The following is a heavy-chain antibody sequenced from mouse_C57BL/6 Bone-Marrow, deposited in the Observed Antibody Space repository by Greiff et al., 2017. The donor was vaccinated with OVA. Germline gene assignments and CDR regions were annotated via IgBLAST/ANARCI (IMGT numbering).Heavy chain of an antibody. J-gene: IGHJ2*01. CDR1: GYTFTSYW. Sequence: QVQLQQPGAELVKPGASVKLSCKASGYTFTSYWMQWVNQRPGQGLEWIGEIDPSDSYTNYNQKFKGKATLTVDTSSSTAYMQLSSLTSEDSAVYYCARRRDYFDYWGQGTTLTVSS. CDR3: ARRRDYFDY. V-gene: IGHV1-50*01. CDR2: IDPSDSYT.